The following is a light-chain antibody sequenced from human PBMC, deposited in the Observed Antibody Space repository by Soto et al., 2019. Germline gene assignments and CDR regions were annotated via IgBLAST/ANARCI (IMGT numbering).Light chain of an antibody. Sequence: DIQMTQSPSSLSASVGDRVTITCRASQSISSYLNWYRQKPGKAPKLLIYAASSLQSGVPSRFSGSGSGTDFTLTISSLQPEDFATYYCQQSYSTPQTFGQGTKVDI. CDR1: QSISSY. J-gene: IGKJ1*01. V-gene: IGKV1-39*01. CDR2: AAS. CDR3: QQSYSTPQT.